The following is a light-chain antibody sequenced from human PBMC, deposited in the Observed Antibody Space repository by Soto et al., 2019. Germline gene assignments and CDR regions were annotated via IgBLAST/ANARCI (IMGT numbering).Light chain of an antibody. Sequence: QSALTQPASVSGSPGQSITISCTGTSSDVGSYHYVSWYQQYPGKAPKLMIYDVSNRPSGVSYRFSGSKSGNTASLTISGLQAEDEADYYCSSYTTSSTHFVFGGGTKLTVL. CDR2: DVS. J-gene: IGLJ3*02. CDR1: SSDVGSYHY. V-gene: IGLV2-14*01. CDR3: SSYTTSSTHFV.